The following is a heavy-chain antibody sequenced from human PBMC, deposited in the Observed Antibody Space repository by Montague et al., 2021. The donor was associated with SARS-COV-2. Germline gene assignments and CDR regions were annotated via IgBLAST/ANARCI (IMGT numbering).Heavy chain of an antibody. CDR3: LRAGGFDNRPPV. D-gene: IGHD3-10*01. J-gene: IGHJ4*02. V-gene: IGHV4-4*02. CDR1: GDSIISTNC. CDR2: IHHSGDT. Sequence: SETLSLTCGVSGDSIISTNCWSWVRQPPGKALVWIGEIHHSGDTNYNPSFKSRVTISVDQSKNQYSLELNFVTAADTALYYCLRAGGFDNRPPVWGQGVLVIVSS.